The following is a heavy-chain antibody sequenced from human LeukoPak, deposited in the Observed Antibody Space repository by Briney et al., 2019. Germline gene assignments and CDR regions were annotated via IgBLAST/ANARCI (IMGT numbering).Heavy chain of an antibody. CDR3: ARDPASKYYYYYYYMDV. V-gene: IGHV1-2*02. J-gene: IGHJ6*03. CDR2: INPNSGGT. CDR1: GYTFTGYY. Sequence: EASVKVSCKASGYTFTGYYMHWVRQAPGQGLEWMGWINPNSGGTNYAQKFQGRVTMTRDTSISTAYMELSRLRSDDTAVYYCARDPASKYYYYYYYMDVWGKGTTATISS.